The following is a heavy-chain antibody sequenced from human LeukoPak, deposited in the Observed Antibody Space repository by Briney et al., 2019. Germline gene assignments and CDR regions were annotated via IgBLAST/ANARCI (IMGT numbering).Heavy chain of an antibody. CDR1: GGSFSGYY. Sequence: SETLSLTCAVYGGSFSGYYWSWIRQPPGKGLEWIGEINHSGSTNYNPSLKSRVTISVDTSKNQFSLKLSSVTAADTAVYYCARSYVWGSIADYWGQGTLVTVSS. CDR3: ARSYVWGSIADY. J-gene: IGHJ4*02. CDR2: INHSGST. D-gene: IGHD3-16*01. V-gene: IGHV4-34*01.